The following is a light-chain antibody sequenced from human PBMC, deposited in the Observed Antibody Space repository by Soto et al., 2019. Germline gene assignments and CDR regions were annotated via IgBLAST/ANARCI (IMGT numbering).Light chain of an antibody. Sequence: EIVLTQSPGTLSLSPGERDTLSCRASQSVSSSYLAWYQQKPGHAPRLLIYGASSRATGIPDRFSGSGSGTDFTLTISRREPEDFAVYYCQQYGSSPLLTFGGGTKVEIK. CDR2: GAS. CDR1: QSVSSSY. V-gene: IGKV3-20*01. J-gene: IGKJ4*01. CDR3: QQYGSSPLLT.